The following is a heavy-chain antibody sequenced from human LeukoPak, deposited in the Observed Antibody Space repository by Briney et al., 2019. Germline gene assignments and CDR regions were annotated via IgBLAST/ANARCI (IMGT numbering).Heavy chain of an antibody. J-gene: IGHJ4*02. D-gene: IGHD6-13*01. V-gene: IGHV3-9*01. Sequence: PGGSLRLSCAASGFTFDDYAMHWVRQAPGKGLEWVSGISWNSGSIGYADSVKGRFTISRDNSQNTLYLQMNSLRAEDTAVYYCAKDSIPAAGDLDYWGQGTLVTVSS. CDR3: AKDSIPAAGDLDY. CDR2: ISWNSGSI. CDR1: GFTFDDYA.